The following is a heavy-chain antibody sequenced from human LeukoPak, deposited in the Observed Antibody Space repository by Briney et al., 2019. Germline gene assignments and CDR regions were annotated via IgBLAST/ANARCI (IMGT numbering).Heavy chain of an antibody. CDR3: ARHCSSTSCYTAPFDY. CDR1: GYSFTNYW. V-gene: IGHV5-51*01. CDR2: IYPGDSDT. J-gene: IGHJ4*02. Sequence: GESLKISCKGSGYSFTNYWIGWVRQMPGKGLEWMGIIYPGDSDTRYSPSFQGQVTISADKSISTAYLQWSSLKASDTAMYYCARHCSSTSCYTAPFDYWGQGTWSPSPQ. D-gene: IGHD2-2*02.